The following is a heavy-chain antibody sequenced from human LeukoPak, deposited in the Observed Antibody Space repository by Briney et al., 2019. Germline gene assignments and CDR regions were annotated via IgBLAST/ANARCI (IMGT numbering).Heavy chain of an antibody. J-gene: IGHJ4*02. CDR3: AKLLPYHGTLIDY. Sequence: TGGSLRLSCAASGFTFSSYAMSWVRQAPGRGLEWVSAISGSGGSTYYADSVKGRFTISRDNSKNTLYLQMNSLRAEDTAVYYCAKLLPYHGTLIDYWGQGTLVTVSS. V-gene: IGHV3-23*01. CDR2: ISGSGGST. CDR1: GFTFSSYA. D-gene: IGHD1-14*01.